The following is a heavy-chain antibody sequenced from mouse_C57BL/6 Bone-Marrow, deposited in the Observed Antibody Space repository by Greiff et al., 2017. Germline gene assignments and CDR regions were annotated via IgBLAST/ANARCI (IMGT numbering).Heavy chain of an antibody. CDR2: IYPGSGST. D-gene: IGHD1-1*01. J-gene: IGHJ2*01. CDR3: ARGGVVATGYFDY. V-gene: IGHV1-55*01. Sequence: QVQLQQPGAELVKPGASVKMSCKASGYTFTSYWITWVKQRPGQGLEWLGDIYPGSGSTNYNEQFKSKATLTVDPSSRTAYMQLSSLTSEDSAVYDCARGGVVATGYFDYWGKGTTLTVSS. CDR1: GYTFTSYW.